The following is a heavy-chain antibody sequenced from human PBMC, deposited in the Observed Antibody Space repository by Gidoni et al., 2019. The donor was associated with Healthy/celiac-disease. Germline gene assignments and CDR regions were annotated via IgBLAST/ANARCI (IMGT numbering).Heavy chain of an antibody. CDR1: GGSISSSSYY. Sequence: QLQLQESGPGLVKPSETLSLPCTVSGGSISSSSYYWGWIRQPPGKGLEWIGSIYYSGSTYYNPSLKSRVTISVDTSKNQFSLKLSSVTAADTAVYYCARRNSSGWYGPPTNFDYWGQGTLVTVSS. V-gene: IGHV4-39*01. CDR2: IYYSGST. J-gene: IGHJ4*02. D-gene: IGHD6-19*01. CDR3: ARRNSSGWYGPPTNFDY.